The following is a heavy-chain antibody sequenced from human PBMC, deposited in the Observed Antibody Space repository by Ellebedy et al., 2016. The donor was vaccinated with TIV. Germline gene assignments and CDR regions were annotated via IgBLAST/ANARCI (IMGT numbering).Heavy chain of an antibody. CDR1: GFTVSGIY. J-gene: IGHJ2*01. Sequence: PGGSLRLSCAASGFTVSGIYMSWVRQAPGKEPECVSVIYSGGNTYYADSVKGRFTISRDISSNTVYLQMNSLRAEDTAVYYCAREAYDFRSGYQNWYFDLWGRGTLVTVSS. D-gene: IGHD3-3*01. CDR3: AREAYDFRSGYQNWYFDL. V-gene: IGHV3-53*01. CDR2: IYSGGNT.